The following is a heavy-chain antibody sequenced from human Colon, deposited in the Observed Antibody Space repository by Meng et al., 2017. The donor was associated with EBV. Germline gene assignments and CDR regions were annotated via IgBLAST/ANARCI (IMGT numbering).Heavy chain of an antibody. CDR2: NIGDGTST. V-gene: IGHV3-74*01. Sequence: QLVASGVGLVQPWGSLRLSSSASGLTVTSYWRHWVRQGPGKGLVWDSRNIGDGTSTSYADSVKRRFTISRDNAKNTLYLQMDSLRDEDTAVYYCARVGDYAYKDWGQGTLVTVSS. J-gene: IGHJ1*01. CDR3: ARVGDYAYKD. CDR1: GLTVTSYW. D-gene: IGHD3-16*01.